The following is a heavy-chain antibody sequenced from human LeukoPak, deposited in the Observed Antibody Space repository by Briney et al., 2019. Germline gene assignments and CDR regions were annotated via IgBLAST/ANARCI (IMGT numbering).Heavy chain of an antibody. CDR1: GFTFDDYG. J-gene: IGHJ5*02. V-gene: IGHV3-7*01. CDR3: ARVLAGWFDP. CDR2: IKQDGSEK. Sequence: PGGSLRLSCAASGFTFDDYGMSWVRQAPGKGLEWVANIKQDGSEKYYVDSVKGRFTISRDNAKNSLYLQMNSLRAEDTAVYYCARVLAGWFDPWGQGTLVTVSS.